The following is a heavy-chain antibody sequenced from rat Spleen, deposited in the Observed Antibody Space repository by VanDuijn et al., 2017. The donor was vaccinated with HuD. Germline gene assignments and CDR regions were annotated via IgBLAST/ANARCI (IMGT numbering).Heavy chain of an antibody. CDR2: ITNSGGST. CDR1: GLSFSNYD. V-gene: IGHV5-25*01. J-gene: IGHJ3*01. Sequence: EVQLVESGGGLVQPGRSMKLSCAASGLSFSNYDMAWVRQAPGKGLEWVASITNSGGSTYYPDSVKGRFTISRDNAQNTLYLQMDSLRSEDTATYYCTKYYSSYTPFAYWGQGTLVTVSS. D-gene: IGHD1-2*01. CDR3: TKYYSSYTPFAY.